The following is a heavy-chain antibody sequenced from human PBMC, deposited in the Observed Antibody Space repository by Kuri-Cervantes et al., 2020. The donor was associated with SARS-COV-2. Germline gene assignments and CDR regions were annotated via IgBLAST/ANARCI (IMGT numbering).Heavy chain of an antibody. CDR2: INHSGST. CDR1: GGSFSGYY. V-gene: IGHV4-34*01. Sequence: SETLSLTCAVYGGSFSGYYWSWIRQPPGKGLEWIGEINHSGSTNYNPSLKSRVTISVDTSKNQFSLKLSFVTAADTAVYYCARRVVSGMDVWGQGTTVTVSS. J-gene: IGHJ6*02. CDR3: ARRVVSGMDV. D-gene: IGHD3-22*01.